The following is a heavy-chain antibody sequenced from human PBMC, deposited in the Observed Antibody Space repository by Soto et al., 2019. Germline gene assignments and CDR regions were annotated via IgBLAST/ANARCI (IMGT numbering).Heavy chain of an antibody. CDR2: LKTDGTAA. CDR3: ARDPHGDSSGLHDAFDI. D-gene: IGHD6-19*01. CDR1: GFTFSNYW. Sequence: EVQLVESGGGLVQPGASLRLSCAGSGFTFSNYWMHCVRQVPGKGLVWVSRLKTDGTAANYADFVKGRFTISRDNAKNTLFLQLNSLRAEDTAVYYCARDPHGDSSGLHDAFDIWGQGTMVTVSS. J-gene: IGHJ3*02. V-gene: IGHV3-74*01.